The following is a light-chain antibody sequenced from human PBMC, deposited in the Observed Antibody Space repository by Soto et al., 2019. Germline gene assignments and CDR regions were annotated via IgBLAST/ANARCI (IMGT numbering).Light chain of an antibody. CDR3: QQYNNWPLT. J-gene: IGKJ4*01. CDR2: GAS. CDR1: QSVSSN. V-gene: IGKV3-15*01. Sequence: EIVMTQSPATLSVSPGERATLSCRASQSVSSNLAWYQQKPGQAPRLLIYGASTRATGIPARFSGSGSGTEFTLTINSLQSQDFAVYSCQQYNNWPLTFGGGTKVEIK.